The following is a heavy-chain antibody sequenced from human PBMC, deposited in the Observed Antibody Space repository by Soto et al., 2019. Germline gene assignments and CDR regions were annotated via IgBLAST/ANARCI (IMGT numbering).Heavy chain of an antibody. CDR1: GFIFSSYA. D-gene: IGHD2-15*01. V-gene: IGHV3-23*01. Sequence: EVQLLESGGGLVQPGGSLRLSCAASGFIFSSYAMTWVRQTPGQGLRWVSTVTAGGDNTYHADSVKGRFTISRDTSKNTLYLQMNSLIVEDTAIYHCARLYSRAYDIWGQGTMVTVSS. J-gene: IGHJ3*02. CDR2: VTAGGDNT. CDR3: ARLYSRAYDI.